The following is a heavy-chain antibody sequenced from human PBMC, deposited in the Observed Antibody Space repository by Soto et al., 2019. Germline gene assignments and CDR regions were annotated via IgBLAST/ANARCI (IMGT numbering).Heavy chain of an antibody. CDR1: GGSFSGYY. V-gene: IGHV4-34*01. J-gene: IGHJ4*02. CDR3: ARTTGQRLVDS. Sequence: QVQLQQWGAGLLKPSETLSLTCGVYGGSFSGYYWSWIRQPPGKGLEWIGEINHSGSTNYNPSLKSRVTISVDTSKNQCSLKLSSVTAADTAVYYCARTTGQRLVDSWGQGTLVTVSS. CDR2: INHSGST. D-gene: IGHD1-1*01.